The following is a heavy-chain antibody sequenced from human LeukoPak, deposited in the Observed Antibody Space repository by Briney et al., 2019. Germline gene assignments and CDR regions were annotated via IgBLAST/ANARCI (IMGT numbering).Heavy chain of an antibody. Sequence: GGSLTLSCAASGFSVSLNYMNWVRQAPGKGLEWVSILYSGSDTYYADSVKGRFTISRDSSKNMLFLHMSSLRAEDTAVYYCARVGDHFHWYLDLWGRGTLVTVSS. CDR1: GFSVSLNY. CDR2: LYSGSDT. V-gene: IGHV3-53*01. J-gene: IGHJ2*01. D-gene: IGHD3-3*02. CDR3: ARVGDHFHWYLDL.